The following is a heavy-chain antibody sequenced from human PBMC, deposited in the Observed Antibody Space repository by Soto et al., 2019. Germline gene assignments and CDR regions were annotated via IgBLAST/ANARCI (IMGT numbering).Heavy chain of an antibody. CDR1: RFSFSSYS. V-gene: IGHV3-21*01. J-gene: IGHJ4*02. CDR2: ISSSSSYI. CDR3: ARDHCSSTSCYSP. D-gene: IGHD2-2*01. Sequence: PGGSLRLSCAASRFSFSSYSMNWVRQAPGKGLEWVSSISSSSSYIYYAESVKGRFTISRDNAKNSLYLQMNSLRAEDTAVYYCARDHCSSTSCYSPWGQGTLVTVSS.